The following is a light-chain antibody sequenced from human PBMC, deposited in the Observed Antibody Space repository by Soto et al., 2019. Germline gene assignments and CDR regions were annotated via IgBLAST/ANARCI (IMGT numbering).Light chain of an antibody. J-gene: IGKJ1*01. Sequence: DIQLTQSPSSLSASVGDRVTVSCRSSQTIDNYLNWYAQRPGKAPELLIYSTSNLKSGVPSRFSGSGSGTDFSLTISSLQPEDFATYYCQQSKNIPWTFGQGTKVEIK. V-gene: IGKV1-39*01. CDR3: QQSKNIPWT. CDR1: QTIDNY. CDR2: STS.